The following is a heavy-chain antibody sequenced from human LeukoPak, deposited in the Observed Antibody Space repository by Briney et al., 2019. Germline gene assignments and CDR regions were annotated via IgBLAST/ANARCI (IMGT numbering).Heavy chain of an antibody. Sequence: KPGGSLRLSCAASGFTFSSYSMNWVRQAPGKGLEWVSYISSTSSYIYYADSVKGRFTISRDDAKNSLYLQMNSLRAEDTAVYYCARSCCSGYPYYFDYWGQGTLVTVSS. D-gene: IGHD3-22*01. J-gene: IGHJ4*02. V-gene: IGHV3-21*01. CDR1: GFTFSSYS. CDR3: ARSCCSGYPYYFDY. CDR2: ISSTSSYI.